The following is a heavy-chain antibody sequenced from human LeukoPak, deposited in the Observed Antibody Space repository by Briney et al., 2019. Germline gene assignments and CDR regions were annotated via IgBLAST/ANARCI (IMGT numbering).Heavy chain of an antibody. CDR3: GGSGWYVGAFDI. CDR1: GGSISSSNW. CDR2: IYHSGST. Sequence: SETLSLTCAVSGGSISSSNWWSWVGQPPGKGLEWIGEIYHSGSTNYNPSLKSRVTISVDKSKNQFSLKLSSVTAADTAVYYCGGSGWYVGAFDIWGQGTMVTVSS. V-gene: IGHV4-4*02. D-gene: IGHD6-19*01. J-gene: IGHJ3*02.